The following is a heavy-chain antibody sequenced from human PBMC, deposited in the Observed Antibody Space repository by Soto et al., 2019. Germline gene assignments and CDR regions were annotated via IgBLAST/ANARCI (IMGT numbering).Heavy chain of an antibody. Sequence: PGGSLRLSCAASGVTFSSYAMSWVRQAPGKGLEWISAISGSGGSTYYADSVKGRFTISRDNSKNTLYLQMNSLRAEDTAVYYCANLPVAGTYYGMDVWGQGTTVTVSS. V-gene: IGHV3-23*01. CDR3: ANLPVAGTYYGMDV. CDR2: ISGSGGST. D-gene: IGHD6-19*01. CDR1: GVTFSSYA. J-gene: IGHJ6*02.